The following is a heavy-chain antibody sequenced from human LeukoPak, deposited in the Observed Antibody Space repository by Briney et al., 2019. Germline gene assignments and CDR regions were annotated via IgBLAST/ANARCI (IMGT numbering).Heavy chain of an antibody. CDR3: ARDRGAAAIFDY. CDR2: IYSGGST. D-gene: IGHD6-13*01. J-gene: IGHJ4*02. Sequence: PGGSLRPSCAASGFTVSSNYMSWVRQAPGKGLEWVSVIYSGGSTYYADSVKGRFTISRDNSKNTLYLQMNSLRAEDTAVYYCARDRGAAAIFDYWGQGTLVTVSS. V-gene: IGHV3-66*01. CDR1: GFTVSSNY.